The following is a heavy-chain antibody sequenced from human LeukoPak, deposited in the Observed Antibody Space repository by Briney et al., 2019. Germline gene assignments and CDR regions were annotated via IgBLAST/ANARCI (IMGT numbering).Heavy chain of an antibody. CDR2: IYTSGST. CDR1: GGSISSGSYY. Sequence: SETLSLTCTVSGGSISSGSYYWSWIRQPAGKGLEWIGRIYTSGSTNYNPSLKSRVTISVDASKNQSSLKLSSLTAADTAVYYCAKGPAEQWLVPFDYWGQGTLVTVSS. V-gene: IGHV4-61*02. J-gene: IGHJ4*02. D-gene: IGHD6-19*01. CDR3: AKGPAEQWLVPFDY.